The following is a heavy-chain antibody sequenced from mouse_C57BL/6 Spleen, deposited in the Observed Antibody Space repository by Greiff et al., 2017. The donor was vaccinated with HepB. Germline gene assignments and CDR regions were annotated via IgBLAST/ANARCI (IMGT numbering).Heavy chain of an antibody. D-gene: IGHD1-1*01. CDR1: GYTFTSYW. CDR3: AREHWGYYGY. J-gene: IGHJ2*01. CDR2: IDPSDSYT. V-gene: IGHV1-69*01. Sequence: VQLQQPGAELVMPGASVKLSCKASGYTFTSYWMHWVKQRPGQGLEWIGEIDPSDSYTNYNQKFKGKSTLTVDKSSSTAYMQLSSLTSEDSAVYYSAREHWGYYGYWGQGTTLTVSS.